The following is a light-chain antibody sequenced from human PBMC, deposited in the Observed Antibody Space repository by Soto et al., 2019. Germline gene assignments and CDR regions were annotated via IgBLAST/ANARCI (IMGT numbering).Light chain of an antibody. J-gene: IGLJ1*01. V-gene: IGLV2-23*01. CDR3: CSYVGATTYV. Sequence: QSALTQPASVSGSPGQSITISCTGTSSDVGSYNLVSWYQQLPGKAPKVIIYEGIKRPSGVSNRFSGSNSGSTASLTISGLQAEDEADYYCCSYVGATTYVFGTGTKLTVL. CDR1: SSDVGSYNL. CDR2: EGI.